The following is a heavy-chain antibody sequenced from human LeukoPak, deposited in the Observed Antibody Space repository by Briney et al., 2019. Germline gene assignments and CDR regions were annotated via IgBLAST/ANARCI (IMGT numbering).Heavy chain of an antibody. V-gene: IGHV3-30-3*01. D-gene: IGHD3-9*01. CDR1: GFTFSSYA. J-gene: IGHJ4*02. Sequence: QPGGSLRLSCAASGFTFSSYAMHWVRQAPGKGLEWVAVISYDGSNKYYADSVKGRFTISRDNSKNTLYLQMNGLRAEDTAVYYCARDLSESTYYDILTGFDYWGQGTLVTVSS. CDR3: ARDLSESTYYDILTGFDY. CDR2: ISYDGSNK.